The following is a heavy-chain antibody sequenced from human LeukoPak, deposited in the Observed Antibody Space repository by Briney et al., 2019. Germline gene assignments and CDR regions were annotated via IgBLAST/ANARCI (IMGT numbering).Heavy chain of an antibody. CDR1: GSTLSSYS. V-gene: IGHV3-21*01. CDR2: ISSSSSYI. Sequence: GGSLRLSCAASGSTLSSYSMNWVRQAPGKGLEWVSSISSSSSYIYYADSVKGRFIISRDNAKNSLYLQMNSLRAEDMAVYYCARVGDFSVAAFDIWGQGTMVTVSS. CDR3: ARVGDFSVAAFDI. D-gene: IGHD3-16*01. J-gene: IGHJ3*02.